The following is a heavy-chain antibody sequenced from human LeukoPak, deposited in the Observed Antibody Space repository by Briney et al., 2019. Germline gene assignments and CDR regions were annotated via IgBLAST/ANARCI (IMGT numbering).Heavy chain of an antibody. CDR2: ISGSGGST. D-gene: IGHD3-10*01. CDR1: GSTFSSYA. CDR3: AKYYGSGSTYYYYGMDV. Sequence: GGSLRLSCAASGSTFSSYAMSWVRQAPGKGLEWVSAISGSGGSTYYADSVKGRFTIPRDNSENTLYLQMNSLRAEDTAVYYCAKYYGSGSTYYYYGMDVWGQGTTVTVSS. V-gene: IGHV3-23*01. J-gene: IGHJ6*02.